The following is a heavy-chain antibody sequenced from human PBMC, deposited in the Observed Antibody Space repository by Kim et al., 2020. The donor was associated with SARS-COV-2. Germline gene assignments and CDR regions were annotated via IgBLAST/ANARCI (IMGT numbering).Heavy chain of an antibody. J-gene: IGHJ6*02. D-gene: IGHD6-13*01. V-gene: IGHV3-15*01. CDR2: TK. Sequence: TKDYPEPVKGRFTISRDDSNNTLTLQMNSLKTEDTAVYYCTTGYASSWYVWGQGTTVTVSS. CDR3: TTGYASSWYV.